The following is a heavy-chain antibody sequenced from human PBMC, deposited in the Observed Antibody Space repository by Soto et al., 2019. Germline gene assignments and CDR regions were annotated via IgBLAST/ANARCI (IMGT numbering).Heavy chain of an antibody. CDR1: GYSFTAYW. D-gene: IGHD6-6*01. CDR3: ARHKKISDRQNYCDY. CDR2: SYPRESNT. Sequence: LWVSLKISCKASGYSFTAYWIGLVRQMPGKGRDWMWSSYPRESNTRYSPSFQGHVTNSADQSISNAYLQWSSLKASDPAMSYCARHKKISDRQNYCDYWGQGSQVPVSS. V-gene: IGHV5-51*01. J-gene: IGHJ4*02.